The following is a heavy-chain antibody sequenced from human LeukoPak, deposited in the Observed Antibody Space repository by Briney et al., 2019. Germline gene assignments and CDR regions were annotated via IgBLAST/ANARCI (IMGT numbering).Heavy chain of an antibody. J-gene: IGHJ4*02. V-gene: IGHV3-23*01. D-gene: IGHD3-22*01. Sequence: GGSLRLSCAASGFTFSSYAMSWVRQAPGKGLEWVSAISGSGGSTYYADSVKGRLIVSRDNSKNTLYLQMNGLRAEDTALYYCAKDRSAIITWSDYWGQGTLVTVSS. CDR2: ISGSGGST. CDR3: AKDRSAIITWSDY. CDR1: GFTFSSYA.